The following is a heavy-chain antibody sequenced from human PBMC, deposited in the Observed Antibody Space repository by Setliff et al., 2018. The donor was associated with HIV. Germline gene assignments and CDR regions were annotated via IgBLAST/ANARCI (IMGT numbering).Heavy chain of an antibody. CDR2: ISDSGGT. CDR1: GDSISSHY. CDR3: ARASPEAGGGFYSYYYMDV. V-gene: IGHV4-59*11. D-gene: IGHD3-16*01. Sequence: TSETLSLTCTVSGDSISSHYWTWVRQPPGEGLDWIGYISDSGGTNYNPSLKSRVIISTDTSNNKFSLRLSSVTAADTAMYYCARASPEAGGGFYSYYYMDVWGKGTTVTVSS. J-gene: IGHJ6*03.